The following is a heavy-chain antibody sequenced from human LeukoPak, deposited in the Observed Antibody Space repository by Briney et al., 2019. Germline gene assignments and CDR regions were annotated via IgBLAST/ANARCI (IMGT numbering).Heavy chain of an antibody. V-gene: IGHV4-39*07. J-gene: IGHJ5*02. Sequence: PSETLSLTCTVSGGSISSSSYYWGWIRQPPGKGLEWIGSIYHSGSTYYNPSLKSRVTISVDTSKNQFSLKLSSVTAADTAVYYCARDSSGWFNWFDPWGQGTLVTVSS. CDR1: GGSISSSSYY. CDR3: ARDSSGWFNWFDP. D-gene: IGHD6-19*01. CDR2: IYHSGST.